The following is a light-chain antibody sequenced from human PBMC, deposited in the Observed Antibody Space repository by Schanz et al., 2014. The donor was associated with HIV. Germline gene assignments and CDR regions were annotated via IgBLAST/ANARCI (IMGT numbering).Light chain of an antibody. CDR1: SSDVGGYDY. Sequence: QSVLTQPASVSGSPGQSITISCTGDSSDVGGYDYVSWYQQHPGKAPKLIIYDVTDRPSGVSNRFSGSKSGNTASLTISGLQAEDEADYYCSSYTSSSTWVFGGGTKLTVL. CDR3: SSYTSSSTWV. CDR2: DVT. J-gene: IGLJ3*02. V-gene: IGLV2-14*03.